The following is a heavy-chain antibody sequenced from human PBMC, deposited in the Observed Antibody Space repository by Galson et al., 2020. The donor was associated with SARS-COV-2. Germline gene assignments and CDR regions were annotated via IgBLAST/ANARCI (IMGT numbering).Heavy chain of an antibody. Sequence: ASVTVSCKASGYTFTDYDITWVRQAPGQGLEWMGWITPHNGDTRYAQNLKGRLTLTTDTSTNTAHMELRSLRSDDTAVYYCARDSETDYFNYLGQGSLVTVSS. CDR1: GYTFTDYD. CDR2: ITPHNGDT. J-gene: IGHJ4*02. V-gene: IGHV1-18*01. CDR3: ARDSETDYFNY.